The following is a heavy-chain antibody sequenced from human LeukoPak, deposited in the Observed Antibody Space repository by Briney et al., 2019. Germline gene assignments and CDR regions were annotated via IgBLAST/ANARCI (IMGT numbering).Heavy chain of an antibody. D-gene: IGHD3-3*01. CDR3: ATDRGFASFDY. J-gene: IGHJ4*02. CDR1: GFTFNNYW. V-gene: IGHV3-7*01. Sequence: GGSLRLSCVASGFTFNNYWMVWVRQAPGKELEWVASIKPDGSQKDYVDSVKGRFTISRDNGKNSLYLQLNSLRAEDTAVYYCATDRGFASFDYWGQGTLVTVSS. CDR2: IKPDGSQK.